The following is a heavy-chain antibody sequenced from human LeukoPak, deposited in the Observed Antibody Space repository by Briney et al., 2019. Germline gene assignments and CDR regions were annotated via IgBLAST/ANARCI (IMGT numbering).Heavy chain of an antibody. J-gene: IGHJ4*02. CDR2: ISSSSSYI. Sequence: GGSLRLSCAASGFTFSSYSMNWVRQAPGRGLEWVSSISSSSSYIYYADSVKGRFTISRDNAKNSLYLQMNSLRAEDTAVYYCARGSDYGDYFDYWGQGTLVTVSS. D-gene: IGHD4-17*01. CDR3: ARGSDYGDYFDY. CDR1: GFTFSSYS. V-gene: IGHV3-21*01.